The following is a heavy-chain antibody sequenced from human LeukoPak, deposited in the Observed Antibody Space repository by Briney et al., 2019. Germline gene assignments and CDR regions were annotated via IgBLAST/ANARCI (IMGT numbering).Heavy chain of an antibody. CDR1: GGSISSSSYY. Sequence: SETLSLTCTVSGGSISSSSYYRGWIRQPPGKGLEWIGSIYYSGSTYYNPSLKSRVTISVDTSKSQFSLKLSSVTAADTAVYYCARDRSGSYGYWGQGTLVTVSS. D-gene: IGHD1-26*01. CDR3: ARDRSGSYGY. CDR2: IYYSGST. V-gene: IGHV4-39*07. J-gene: IGHJ4*02.